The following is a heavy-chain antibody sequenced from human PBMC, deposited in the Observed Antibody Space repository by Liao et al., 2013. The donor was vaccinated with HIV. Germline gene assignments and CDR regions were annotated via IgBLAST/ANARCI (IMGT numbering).Heavy chain of an antibody. Sequence: QVQLQQWGAGLLKPSETLSLTCTVSGGSISSGSYYWSWIRQPAGKGLEWIGRINTRGXTNYNPSLKSRVTISVDTSKNQFSLKLSSVTAADTAVYYCARAATFDYWGQGTLVTVSS. CDR3: ARAATFDY. D-gene: IGHD1-1*01. V-gene: IGHV4-61*02. J-gene: IGHJ4*02. CDR2: INTRGXT. CDR1: GGSISSGSYY.